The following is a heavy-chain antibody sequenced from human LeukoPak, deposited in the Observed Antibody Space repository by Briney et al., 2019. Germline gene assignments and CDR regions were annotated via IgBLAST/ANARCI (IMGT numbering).Heavy chain of an antibody. J-gene: IGHJ3*02. CDR2: IYSSGST. D-gene: IGHD6-13*01. Sequence: SETLSLTCIVSGGSISSGSYYWSWIRQPAGKGLEWIGRIYSSGSTNYNPSLKSRVTISVDTSKNQFSLKLSSVTAADTAVYYCARPGYSSSWYDAFDIWGQGTMVTVSS. CDR1: GGSISSGSYY. V-gene: IGHV4-61*02. CDR3: ARPGYSSSWYDAFDI.